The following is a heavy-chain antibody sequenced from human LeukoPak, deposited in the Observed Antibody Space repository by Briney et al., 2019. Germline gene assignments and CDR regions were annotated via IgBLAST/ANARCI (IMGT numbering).Heavy chain of an antibody. D-gene: IGHD3-16*01. Sequence: GRSLRLSCAASGFTFSSYAMHWVRQAPGKGLEWVAVISYDGSNKYYADSVKGRFTISRDNSKNTLYLQMNSLRAEDTAVYYCARDQNTFGESAGFDYWGQGTLVTVSS. J-gene: IGHJ4*02. V-gene: IGHV3-30-3*01. CDR2: ISYDGSNK. CDR1: GFTFSSYA. CDR3: ARDQNTFGESAGFDY.